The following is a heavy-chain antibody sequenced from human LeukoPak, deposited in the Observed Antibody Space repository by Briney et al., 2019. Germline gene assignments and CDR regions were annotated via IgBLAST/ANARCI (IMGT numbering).Heavy chain of an antibody. D-gene: IGHD6-13*01. V-gene: IGHV4-34*01. Sequence: PSETLSLTCAVYGGSFSGYYWSWIRQPPGKGLEWIGEINHSGSTSYNPSLKSRVTISVDTSKNQFSLKLSSVTAADTAVYYCARGRIPPSIAAAGRQFDYWGQGTLVTVSS. CDR1: GGSFSGYY. CDR3: ARGRIPPSIAAAGRQFDY. J-gene: IGHJ4*02. CDR2: INHSGST.